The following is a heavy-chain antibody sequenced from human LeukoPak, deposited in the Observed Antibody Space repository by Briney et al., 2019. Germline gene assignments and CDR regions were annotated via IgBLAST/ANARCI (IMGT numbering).Heavy chain of an antibody. CDR3: ARDAPDYSFDF. Sequence: PSETLSLTCTVSGGSISSGGYYWSWIRQHPGKGLEWIGYIYYSGSTYYNPSLKSRVTISVDTSKNQFSLKLSSVTAADTAVYYCARDAPDYSFDFWGQGTLVTVSS. CDR1: GGSISSGGYY. CDR2: IYYSGST. D-gene: IGHD4-11*01. V-gene: IGHV4-31*03. J-gene: IGHJ4*02.